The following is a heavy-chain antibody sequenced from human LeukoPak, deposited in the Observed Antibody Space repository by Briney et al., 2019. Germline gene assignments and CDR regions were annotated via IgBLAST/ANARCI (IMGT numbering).Heavy chain of an antibody. CDR3: ARASYYYDTSDTNWFDP. CDR2: ISSSSSYI. CDR1: GFTFSSYS. Sequence: GGSLRLSCAASGFTFSSYSMNWVRQAPGKGLEWVSSISSSSSYIYYADSVKGRFTISRDNAKNSLYLQMNSLRAEDTAVYYCARASYYYDTSDTNWFDPWGQGTLVTVSS. J-gene: IGHJ5*02. V-gene: IGHV3-21*01. D-gene: IGHD3-22*01.